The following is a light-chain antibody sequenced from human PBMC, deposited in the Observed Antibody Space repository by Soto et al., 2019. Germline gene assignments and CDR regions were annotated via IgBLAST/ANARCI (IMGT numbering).Light chain of an antibody. V-gene: IGKV3-20*01. CDR3: QQYGSSRGT. J-gene: IGKJ1*01. CDR1: QSVSSSY. CDR2: GAS. Sequence: EIVLTQSPGTLSLSPRERATLSCRASQSVSSSYLAWYQQKPGQAPRLLIYGASSRATGIPDRFSGSGSGTDFTLIINKLEPEDFAVYFCQQYGSSRGTFGQGTKVEIK.